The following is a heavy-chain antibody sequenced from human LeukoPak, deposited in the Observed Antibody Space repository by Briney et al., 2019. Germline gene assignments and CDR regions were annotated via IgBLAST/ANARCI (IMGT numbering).Heavy chain of an antibody. V-gene: IGHV4-59*01. D-gene: IGHD1-7*01. CDR3: VRDRRLELLHAFDI. Sequence: SETLSLTCTVSGGSISTYYWSWIRQPPGKGLEWIGYIYYSGSTNYNPSLKSRVTISVDTSKDQFSLKLSSVTAADTAVYYCVRDRRLELLHAFDIWGQGTMVTVSS. CDR1: GGSISTYY. CDR2: IYYSGST. J-gene: IGHJ3*02.